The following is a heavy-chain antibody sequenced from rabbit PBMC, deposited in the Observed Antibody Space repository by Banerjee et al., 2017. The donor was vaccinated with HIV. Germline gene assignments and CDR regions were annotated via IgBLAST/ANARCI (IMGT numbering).Heavy chain of an antibody. CDR1: GIDFSSYYY. D-gene: IGHD7-1*01. V-gene: IGHV1S43*01. CDR3: ARDYAGYIGYGYYFNL. CDR2: IYTSSGIT. J-gene: IGHJ4*01. Sequence: QEQLEESGGDLVKPEGSLTLTCKASGIDFSSYYYMCWVRQAPGKGLEWIGCIYTSSGITWYASWVNGRFTISRSTSLSTVDLKMTSLTAADTATYFCARDYAGYIGYGYYFNLWGPGTLVTVS.